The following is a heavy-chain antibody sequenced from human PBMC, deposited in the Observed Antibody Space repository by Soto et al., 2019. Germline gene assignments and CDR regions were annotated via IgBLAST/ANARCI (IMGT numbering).Heavy chain of an antibody. J-gene: IGHJ6*01. D-gene: IGHD4-17*01. V-gene: IGHV1-69*13. CDR1: GGTFSSYA. CDR2: IIPIFGTA. CDR3: ARDYADGPVTAYNYCMDV. Sequence: SVKVSCKASGGTFSSYAISWVRQAPGQGLEWMGGIIPIFGTANYAQKFQGRVTITADESTSTAYMELSSLRSEDTAVYYCARDYADGPVTAYNYCMDVWRKGTTVAASS.